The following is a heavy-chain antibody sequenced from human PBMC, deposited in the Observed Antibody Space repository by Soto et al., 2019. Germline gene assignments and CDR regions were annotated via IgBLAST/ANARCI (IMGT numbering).Heavy chain of an antibody. V-gene: IGHV2-5*02. Sequence: SGPTLVNPTQTLTLTCTFSGFSLSAATVGVAWIRQPPGKALEWLAVVYWDGDKRYSPSLNSRLTITKDASSNQVVRTLANMEPVDTGTFFFSHLMITYGGVVASDALAFRGPGTMVTVSS. CDR2: VYWDGDK. CDR3: SHLMITYGGVVASDALAF. J-gene: IGHJ3*01. D-gene: IGHD3-16*01. CDR1: GFSLSAATVG.